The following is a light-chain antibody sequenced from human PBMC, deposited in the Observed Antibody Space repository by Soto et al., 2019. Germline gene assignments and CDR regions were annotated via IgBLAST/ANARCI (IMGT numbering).Light chain of an antibody. CDR1: SSDVGSYNL. J-gene: IGLJ2*01. Sequence: QSALTQPASVSGSPGQSITISCTGTSSDVGSYNLVSWYQQHPGKAPKLMIYEGSKRPSGVSNRFSGSKSGNTASLTISGHQAEDEADYYCCSYAGSSLFGGGTQLTVL. CDR3: CSYAGSSL. CDR2: EGS. V-gene: IGLV2-23*01.